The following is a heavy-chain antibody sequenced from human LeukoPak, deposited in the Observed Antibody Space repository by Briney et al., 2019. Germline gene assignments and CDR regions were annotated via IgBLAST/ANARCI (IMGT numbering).Heavy chain of an antibody. Sequence: PSETLSLTCAVYGGSFSGYYWSWIRQPPGKGLEWIGEINHSGGTNYNPSLKSRVTISVDTSKNQFSLKLSSVTAADTAVYYCARRRIAAAGRAFDIWGQGTMVTVSS. D-gene: IGHD6-13*01. CDR3: ARRRIAAAGRAFDI. V-gene: IGHV4-34*01. J-gene: IGHJ3*02. CDR1: GGSFSGYY. CDR2: INHSGGT.